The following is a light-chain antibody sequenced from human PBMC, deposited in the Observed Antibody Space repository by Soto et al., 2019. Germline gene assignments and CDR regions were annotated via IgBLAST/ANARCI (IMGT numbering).Light chain of an antibody. CDR1: SSDVGGYNY. J-gene: IGLJ2*01. CDR3: SSHTSSSTLVV. CDR2: DVS. Sequence: QSALTQPASVSGSPGQSITISCTGTSSDVGGYNYVSWYQLHPGKVPKLMIYDVSDRPSGVSNRFSGSKSGNTASLTSSGLQAEDEADYYCSSHTSSSTLVVFGGGTKLTVL. V-gene: IGLV2-14*03.